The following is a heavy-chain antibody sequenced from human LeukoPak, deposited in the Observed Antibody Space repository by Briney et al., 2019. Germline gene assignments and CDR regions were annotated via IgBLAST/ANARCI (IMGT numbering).Heavy chain of an antibody. D-gene: IGHD2-21*01. CDR1: GGSVSSGSYY. V-gene: IGHV4-61*01. Sequence: PSETLSLTCTVSGGSVSSGSYYWSWIRQPPGKGLEWIGYIYYSGSTNYNPSLKSRVTISVDTSKNQFSLKLSSVTAADTAVYYCAGDQTKWMIASPGGFQHWGQGTLVTVSS. CDR3: AGDQTKWMIASPGGFQH. CDR2: IYYSGST. J-gene: IGHJ1*01.